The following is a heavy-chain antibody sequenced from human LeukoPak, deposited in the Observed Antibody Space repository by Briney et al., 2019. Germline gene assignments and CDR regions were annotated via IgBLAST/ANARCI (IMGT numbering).Heavy chain of an antibody. Sequence: GGSLRLSCAASGVTFGDYSMNWVRQGPGKGLEWVSGISWNSGSIGYADSVKGRFTISRDNAKNSLYLQMNSLSAEDTALYYCARVGWFGECGSCDIWGQGTMVTVSS. CDR1: GVTFGDYS. V-gene: IGHV3-9*01. CDR2: ISWNSGSI. CDR3: ARVGWFGECGSCDI. D-gene: IGHD3-10*01. J-gene: IGHJ3*02.